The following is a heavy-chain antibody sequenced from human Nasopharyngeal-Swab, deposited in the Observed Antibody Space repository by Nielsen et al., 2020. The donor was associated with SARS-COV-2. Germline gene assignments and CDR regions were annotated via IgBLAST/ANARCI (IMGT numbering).Heavy chain of an antibody. V-gene: IGHV5-51*01. CDR3: ARHNYDILSARGGIYYGMDV. CDR2: IYPGDSET. Sequence: GESLKISCKGSGYSFISYWIGWVRQVPGKGLEWMGIIYPGDSETRYSPSFQGHVTISVDTSISTAYLQWSSLEASDTAIYYCARHNYDILSARGGIYYGMDVWGQGTAVIVSS. J-gene: IGHJ6*02. CDR1: GYSFISYW. D-gene: IGHD3-9*01.